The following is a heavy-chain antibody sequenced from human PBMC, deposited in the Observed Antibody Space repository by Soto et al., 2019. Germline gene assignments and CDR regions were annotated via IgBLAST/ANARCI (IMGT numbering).Heavy chain of an antibody. CDR1: AGSISRYY. V-gene: IGHV4-59*01. D-gene: IGHD5-18*01. CDR2: ISYTVDA. Sequence: SETLSLTCSVSAGSISRYYWGWVRQSPGEGLEWIAHISYTVDASYNPSLKSRVTISLDTSKNQIALRLMSVTAADTAVYYCVGSLMSRAMESFDYWGQGTLVTVS. CDR3: VGSLMSRAMESFDY. J-gene: IGHJ4*02.